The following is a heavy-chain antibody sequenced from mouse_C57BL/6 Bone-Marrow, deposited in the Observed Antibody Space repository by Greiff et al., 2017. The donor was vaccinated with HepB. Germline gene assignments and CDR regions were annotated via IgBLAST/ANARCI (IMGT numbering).Heavy chain of an antibody. CDR1: GFTFSDYY. V-gene: IGHV5-12*01. D-gene: IGHD4-1*01. J-gene: IGHJ4*01. CDR3: ARGPLGAMDY. Sequence: EVQLVESGGGLVQPGESLKLSCAASGFTFSDYYMYWVRQTPEKRLEWVAYISNGGGSTYYPDTVKGRFTISRDNAKNTLYLQMSRLKSEDTAMYYCARGPLGAMDYWGQGTSVTVSS. CDR2: ISNGGGST.